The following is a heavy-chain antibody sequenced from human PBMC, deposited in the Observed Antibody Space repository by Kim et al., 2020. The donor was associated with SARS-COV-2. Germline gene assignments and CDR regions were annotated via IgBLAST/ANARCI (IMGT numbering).Heavy chain of an antibody. CDR1: GYTFTSYA. D-gene: IGHD3-9*01. V-gene: IGHV7-4-1*02. J-gene: IGHJ6*02. CDR3: ARGHLTGYYYYYYYGMDV. Sequence: ASVKVSCKASGYTFTSYAMNWVRQAPGQGLEWMGWINTNTGNPTYAQGFTGRFVFSLDTSVSTAYLQISSLKAEDTAVYYCARGHLTGYYYYYYYGMDVWGQGTTVTVSS. CDR2: INTNTGNP.